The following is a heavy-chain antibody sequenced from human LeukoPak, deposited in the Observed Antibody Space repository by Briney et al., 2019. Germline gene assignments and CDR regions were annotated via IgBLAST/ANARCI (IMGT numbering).Heavy chain of an antibody. V-gene: IGHV4-59*08. D-gene: IGHD3-22*01. J-gene: IGHJ4*02. CDR2: IHSLGGT. CDR1: GVSISGNY. Sequence: KPSETLSLTCSVSGVSISGNYWGWIRHSPEKGLEWIGYIHSLGGTNYNPSLKSRVTITVDTSNNQFSLQMTSMTAADTAVYYCARQISGDYGSSPVFVSWGQGSLVTVSS. CDR3: ARQISGDYGSSPVFVS.